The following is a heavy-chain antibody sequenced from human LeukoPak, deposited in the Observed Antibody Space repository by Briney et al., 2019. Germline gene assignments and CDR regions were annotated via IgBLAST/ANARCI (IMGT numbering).Heavy chain of an antibody. CDR3: ARDRVGSGSLLLSFDP. CDR1: GYTFTGYY. CDR2: INPNSGGT. J-gene: IGHJ5*02. D-gene: IGHD3-10*01. Sequence: ASVKVSCKASGYTFTGYYMHWVRQAPGQGLEWMGWINPNSGGTNYAQKFQGRVTMTRDTSISTAYMELSRLRSDDTAVYYCARDRVGSGSLLLSFDPWGQGTLVTVSS. V-gene: IGHV1-2*02.